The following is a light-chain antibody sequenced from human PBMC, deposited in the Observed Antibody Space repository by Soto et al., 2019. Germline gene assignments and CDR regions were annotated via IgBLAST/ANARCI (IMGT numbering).Light chain of an antibody. Sequence: EIVLTQSPATLSLSPGERATLSSRASQSVSRYLAWYQQKSGQAPRLLIFDASNRATGIPARFSGSGSGTGFTLTISSLEPEDFAVYYCQQRSNWPYTFGQGTKLE. CDR1: QSVSRY. CDR3: QQRSNWPYT. J-gene: IGKJ2*01. V-gene: IGKV3-11*01. CDR2: DAS.